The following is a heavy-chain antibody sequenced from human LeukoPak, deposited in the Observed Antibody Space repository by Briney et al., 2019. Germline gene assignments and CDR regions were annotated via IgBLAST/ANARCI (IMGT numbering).Heavy chain of an antibody. D-gene: IGHD6-13*01. CDR3: ASGLRGAYSSSWTHLHDAFDI. CDR1: GFTFSSYA. CDR2: ISGSGGST. Sequence: GGSLRLSCAASGFTFSSYAVSWVRQAPGKGLEWVSAISGSGGSTYYADSVKGRFTISRDNSKNTLYLQMNSLRAEDTAVYYCASGLRGAYSSSWTHLHDAFDIWGQGTMVTVSS. V-gene: IGHV3-23*01. J-gene: IGHJ3*02.